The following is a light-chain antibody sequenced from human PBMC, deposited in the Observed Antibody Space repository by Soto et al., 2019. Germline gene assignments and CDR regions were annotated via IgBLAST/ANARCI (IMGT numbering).Light chain of an antibody. CDR2: DVS. J-gene: IGLJ3*02. Sequence: QSALTQPASVSGSPGQPITISCTGTSSDVGGYNYVSWYQQHPGKAPKLMIYDVSNRPSGVSNRFSGSKSGNTASLTISGLQAEDEADYYCSSYTSSSTWVFGGGTQLTVL. CDR3: SSYTSSSTWV. V-gene: IGLV2-14*01. CDR1: SSDVGGYNY.